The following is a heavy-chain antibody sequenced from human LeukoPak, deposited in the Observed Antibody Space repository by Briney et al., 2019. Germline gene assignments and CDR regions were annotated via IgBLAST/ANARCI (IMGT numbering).Heavy chain of an antibody. CDR2: INAGNGNT. CDR3: ARDHGSLWFGEVLFDY. D-gene: IGHD3-10*01. Sequence: GASVKVSCKASGYSFASYAIHWVRQAPGQRPEWMGWINAGNGNTKYSQNFQDRVTITRDTSASTAYMELSGLRFEDRAVYYCARDHGSLWFGEVLFDYWGQGTLVTVSS. V-gene: IGHV1-3*01. CDR1: GYSFASYA. J-gene: IGHJ4*02.